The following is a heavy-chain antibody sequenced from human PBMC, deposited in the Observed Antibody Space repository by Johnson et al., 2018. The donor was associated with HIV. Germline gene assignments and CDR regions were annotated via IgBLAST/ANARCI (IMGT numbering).Heavy chain of an antibody. CDR3: ARHKSTYYYDSSALDI. D-gene: IGHD3-22*01. V-gene: IGHV3-30*03. Sequence: QVQLVESGGGVVQPGRSLRLSCAASGFTFSSYGMHWVRQAPGKGLEWVAVISYDGSNKYYADSVKGRFTISRDNSNNTLFLQMNSLRAEDTAVYYCARHKSTYYYDSSALDIWGQGTMVTVSS. J-gene: IGHJ3*02. CDR1: GFTFSSYG. CDR2: ISYDGSNK.